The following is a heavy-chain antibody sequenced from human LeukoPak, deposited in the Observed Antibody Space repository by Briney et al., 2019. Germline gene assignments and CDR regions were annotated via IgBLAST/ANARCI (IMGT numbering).Heavy chain of an antibody. J-gene: IGHJ4*02. CDR1: GYSFSNYW. CDR3: ARSRAPIVVVPAAPGFTYYFDY. CDR2: IYPGDSDT. V-gene: IGHV5-51*01. D-gene: IGHD2-2*01. Sequence: GESLKISCKGSGYSFSNYWILWVRQLPGKGLEWMGIIYPGDSDTRYSPSFQGQVTISADKSISTAYLQWSSLKASDTAMYYCARSRAPIVVVPAAPGFTYYFDYWGQGTLVTVSS.